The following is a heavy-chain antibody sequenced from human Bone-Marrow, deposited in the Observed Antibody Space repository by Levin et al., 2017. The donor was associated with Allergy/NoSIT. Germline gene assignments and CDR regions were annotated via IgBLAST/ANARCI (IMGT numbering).Heavy chain of an antibody. CDR3: ARFSSWFHGMDV. CDR1: GGSIGSTSYH. J-gene: IGHJ6*02. V-gene: IGHV4-39*07. D-gene: IGHD2-2*01. CDR2: IYYTGDT. Sequence: RPGGSLRLSCTVSGGSIGSTSYHWGWIRQPPGKTLEWIGTIYYTGDTFYKPSLNSRVTISLDTSENQLSLKLTSVTAADTGVYYCARFSSWFHGMDVWGQGTTVTVSS.